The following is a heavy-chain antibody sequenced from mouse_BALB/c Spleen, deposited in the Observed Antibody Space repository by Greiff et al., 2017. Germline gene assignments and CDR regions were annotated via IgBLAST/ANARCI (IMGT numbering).Heavy chain of an antibody. CDR2: ISYSGST. Sequence: EVMLVESGPSLVKPSQTLSLTCSVTGDSITSGYWNWIRKFPGNKLEYMGYISYSGSTYYNPSLKSRISITRDTSKNQYYLQLNSVTTEDTATYYCASCDGYYGGYFDVWGAGTTVTVSS. D-gene: IGHD2-3*01. J-gene: IGHJ1*01. V-gene: IGHV3-8*02. CDR3: ASCDGYYGGYFDV. CDR1: GDSITSGY.